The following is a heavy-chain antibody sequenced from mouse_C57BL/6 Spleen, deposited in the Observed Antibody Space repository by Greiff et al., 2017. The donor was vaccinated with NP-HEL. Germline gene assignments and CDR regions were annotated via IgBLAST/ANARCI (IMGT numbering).Heavy chain of an antibody. J-gene: IGHJ3*01. CDR1: GYSFTGYY. V-gene: IGHV1-42*01. CDR2: INPSNGGT. CDR3: ARSWSYDYDGAWFAY. Sequence: EVQLQQSGPELVKPGASVKISCKASGYSFTGYYMNWVKQSPEKSLEWIGEINPSNGGTTYNQKFKAKATLTVDKSSSTAYMQLKSLTSEDSAVYYCARSWSYDYDGAWFAYWGQGTLVTVSA. D-gene: IGHD2-4*01.